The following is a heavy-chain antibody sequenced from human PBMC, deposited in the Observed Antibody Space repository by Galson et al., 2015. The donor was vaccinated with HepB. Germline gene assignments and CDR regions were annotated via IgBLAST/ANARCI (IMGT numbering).Heavy chain of an antibody. CDR1: GYSFTNYW. V-gene: IGHV5-51*01. J-gene: IGHJ2*01. Sequence: QSGAEVKKPGESLKISCQGSGYSFTNYWIGWVRQMPGKGLEWIGIIYPDNSETRYNPPFQGQVTISADKSISTAYLQWSSLKASDTAMYYCARLEGRFYWYFDLWGRGTLVTVSS. CDR2: IYPDNSET. D-gene: IGHD3-3*01. CDR3: ARLEGRFYWYFDL.